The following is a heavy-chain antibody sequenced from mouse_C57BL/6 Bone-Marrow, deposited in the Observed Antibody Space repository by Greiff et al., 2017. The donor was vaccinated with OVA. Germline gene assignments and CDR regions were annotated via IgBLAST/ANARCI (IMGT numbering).Heavy chain of an antibody. CDR1: GFTFSSYA. CDR2: ISDGGSYT. CDR3: ARDRDYGSSPLRYFDV. V-gene: IGHV5-4*01. Sequence: EVQLVESGGGLVKPGGSLKLSCAASGFTFSSYAMSWVRQTPEKRLEWVATISDGGSYTYYPDNVKGRFTISRDNAKNNLYLQMSHLKSEDTAMYYCARDRDYGSSPLRYFDVWGTGTTVTVSS. J-gene: IGHJ1*03. D-gene: IGHD1-1*01.